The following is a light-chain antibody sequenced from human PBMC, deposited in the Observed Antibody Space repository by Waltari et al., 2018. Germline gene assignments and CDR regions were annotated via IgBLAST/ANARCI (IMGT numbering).Light chain of an antibody. Sequence: DIQMPQSPSYVPASVGDRVTITCRASQDISNWLAWYQQRPGEAPKLLIYAASILQSGVPSRFSGSGSGSDFTLTITSLQPDDFGSYHCQQVNSYPFTFGQGTKLEI. CDR3: QQVNSYPFT. CDR2: AAS. J-gene: IGKJ2*01. CDR1: QDISNW. V-gene: IGKV1D-12*01.